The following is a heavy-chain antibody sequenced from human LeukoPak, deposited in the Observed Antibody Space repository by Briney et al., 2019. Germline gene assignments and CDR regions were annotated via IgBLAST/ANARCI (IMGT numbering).Heavy chain of an antibody. Sequence: ASVKVSCKASGYTFTGYYMHWVRQAPGQGLEWLGWINPNSGDTNYAQNFQGRVTMTRDTSINTAYMDLSSLRSDDTAVYYCARIKWAVVNDWGQGTLVTVSS. CDR1: GYTFTGYY. D-gene: IGHD5-12*01. CDR2: INPNSGDT. V-gene: IGHV1-2*02. J-gene: IGHJ4*02. CDR3: ARIKWAVVND.